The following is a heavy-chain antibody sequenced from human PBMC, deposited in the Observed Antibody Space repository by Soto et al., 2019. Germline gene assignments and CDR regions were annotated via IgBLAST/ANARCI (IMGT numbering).Heavy chain of an antibody. CDR1: GYTFTSYD. D-gene: IGHD6-13*01. J-gene: IGHJ5*02. CDR2: MNPNSGNT. V-gene: IGHV1-8*01. Sequence: ASVKVSCKASGYTFTSYDINWVRQATGQGLERMGWMNPNSGNTGYAQKFQGRVTMTRNTSISTAYMELSSLRSEDTAVYYCARDSPEAASPGYSSSWYRGHNWFDPWGQGTLVTVSS. CDR3: ARDSPEAASPGYSSSWYRGHNWFDP.